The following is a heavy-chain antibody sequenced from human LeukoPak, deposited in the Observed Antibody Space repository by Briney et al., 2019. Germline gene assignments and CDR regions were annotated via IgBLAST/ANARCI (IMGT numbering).Heavy chain of an antibody. CDR2: INPNSGDT. V-gene: IGHV1-2*02. D-gene: IGHD5-18*01. Sequence: ASVKVSCKASGYTFTGYYMHWMRQAPGQGLEWMGWINPNSGDTNYAQRFQGRVAMTRDTSISTANMELSRLGSDDTAVYYCARDIVMVTYWFDPWGQGTLVTVSS. CDR1: GYTFTGYY. CDR3: ARDIVMVTYWFDP. J-gene: IGHJ5*02.